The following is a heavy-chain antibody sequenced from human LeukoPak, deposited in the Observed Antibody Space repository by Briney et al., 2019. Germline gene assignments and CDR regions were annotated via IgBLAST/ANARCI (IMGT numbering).Heavy chain of an antibody. J-gene: IGHJ5*02. V-gene: IGHV3-74*01. CDR2: IKGDGSYI. CDR1: GFSFSSYW. CDR3: AVSGEYSSGLLDP. Sequence: GGSLRLSCAASGFSFSSYWMHWVRQAPGKGLAWVSRIKGDGSYITYADSVKGRFTISRDNARNTLYLQMNSLRAEDTAVYYCAVSGEYSSGLLDPWGQGTLVTVSS. D-gene: IGHD6-19*01.